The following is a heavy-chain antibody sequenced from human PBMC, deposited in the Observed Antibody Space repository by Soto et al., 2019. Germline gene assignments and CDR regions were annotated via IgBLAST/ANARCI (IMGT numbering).Heavy chain of an antibody. V-gene: IGHV5-51*01. CDR2: IYPGDSDT. D-gene: IGHD6-19*01. Sequence: GESRKISCKGSGYSFTSYWIGWVRQMPGKGLEWMGIIYPGDSDTRYSPSFQGQVTISADKSISTAYLQWSSLKASDTAMYYCARYSSGWYLNYYGMDVWGQGTTVTVSS. CDR1: GYSFTSYW. J-gene: IGHJ6*02. CDR3: ARYSSGWYLNYYGMDV.